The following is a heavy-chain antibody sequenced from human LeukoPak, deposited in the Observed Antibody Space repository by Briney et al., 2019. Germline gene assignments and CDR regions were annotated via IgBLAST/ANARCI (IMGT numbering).Heavy chain of an antibody. CDR3: ARDLSSYRHNPFDY. D-gene: IGHD3-16*02. CDR1: GYTFTGYY. Sequence: ASVKVSCKASGYTFTGYYMHWVRQAPGQGLERMGWINPNSGGTNYAQKFQGRVTMTRDTSISTAYMELSRLRSDDTAVYYCARDLSSYRHNPFDYWGQGTLVTVSS. V-gene: IGHV1-2*02. J-gene: IGHJ4*02. CDR2: INPNSGGT.